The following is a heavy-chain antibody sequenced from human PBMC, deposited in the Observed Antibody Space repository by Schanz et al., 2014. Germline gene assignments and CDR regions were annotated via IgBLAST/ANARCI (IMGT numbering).Heavy chain of an antibody. J-gene: IGHJ4*02. D-gene: IGHD3-10*01. CDR3: AADLWFGAVWGVW. CDR1: GFTLNNAW. V-gene: IGHV3-15*01. CDR2: IKSKTDGGTR. Sequence: EVQLVESGGGLVKPGGSLRLSCATSGFTLNNAWMNWVRQAPGKGLQWVARIKSKTDGGTRDYAAPVKGRFTISTDDSKNTVYREVNSQKTEDAAVYFCAADLWFGAVWGVWWGQGTLVTVSS.